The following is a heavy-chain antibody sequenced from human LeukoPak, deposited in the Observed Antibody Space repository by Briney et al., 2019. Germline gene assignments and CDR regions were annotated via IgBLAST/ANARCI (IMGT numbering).Heavy chain of an antibody. CDR1: GFTFSSYE. Sequence: GGSLRLSCAASGFTFSSYEMNWVRQAPGKGLEWVSYISSSGSTIYYADSVKGRFTISRDNAKNSLYLQMNSLRAEDTAVYYCARDFGKEAFDIWGQGTMVTVSS. CDR2: ISSSGSTI. D-gene: IGHD3-10*01. CDR3: ARDFGKEAFDI. J-gene: IGHJ3*02. V-gene: IGHV3-48*03.